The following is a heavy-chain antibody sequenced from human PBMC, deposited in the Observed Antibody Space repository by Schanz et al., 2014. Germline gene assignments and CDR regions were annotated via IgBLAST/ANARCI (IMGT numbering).Heavy chain of an antibody. CDR1: GFSVGNKY. J-gene: IGHJ4*02. V-gene: IGHV3-23*04. D-gene: IGHD5-18*01. CDR2: ISASGGDT. Sequence: EVQLVESGGGLVQPGGSLRLSCAASGFSVGNKYMNWVRQAPGKGLEWLSVISASGGDTYYADAVRGRFTISRDNSKTTVYLQMNSLRAEDTAVYYCAKDAENTAMITDYFDYRGQGTLVTVSS. CDR3: AKDAENTAMITDYFDY.